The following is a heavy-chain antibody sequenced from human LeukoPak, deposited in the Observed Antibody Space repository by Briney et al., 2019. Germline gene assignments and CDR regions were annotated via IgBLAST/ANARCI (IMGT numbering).Heavy chain of an antibody. J-gene: IGHJ5*02. V-gene: IGHV3-7*02. CDR1: AFTFNSYW. CDR2: IKQDGSEK. D-gene: IGHD1-7*01. Sequence: GGSLRLSCAASAFTFNSYWMSWVRQAPGKGLEWVANIKQDGSEKNYADSVKGRFTISRDNSKNTLYLQMNGLRDDDTAVYYCVRGEGVSRFNYLDPWGQGTLVIVSS. CDR3: VRGEGVSRFNYLDP.